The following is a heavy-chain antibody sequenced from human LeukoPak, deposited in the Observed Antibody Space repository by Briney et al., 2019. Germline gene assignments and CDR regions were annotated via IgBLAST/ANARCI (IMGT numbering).Heavy chain of an antibody. J-gene: IGHJ5*02. CDR3: ARVGSGTTNRMES. CDR2: ISPNSGGT. V-gene: IGHV1-2*02. CDR1: GYTFTGYY. D-gene: IGHD1-7*01. Sequence: ASVKVSCKASGYTFTGYYMHWVRQAPGQGLEWMGCISPNSGGTNYAQKFQGRVTMTRDTSISTAYMELSRLKSDDTAVYYCARVGSGTTNRMESWGQGTLVTVSS.